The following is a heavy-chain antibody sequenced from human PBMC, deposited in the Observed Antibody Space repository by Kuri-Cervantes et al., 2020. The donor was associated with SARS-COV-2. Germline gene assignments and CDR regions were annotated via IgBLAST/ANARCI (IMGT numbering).Heavy chain of an antibody. CDR1: GFTFSSYG. Sequence: GGSLRLSCAASGFTFSSYGMHWVRQAPGKGLEWVAFIRYDGSNKYYADPVKGRFTISRDNSKNTLYLQMNSLRAEDTAVYYCAKVETANLDYWGQGTLVTVSS. D-gene: IGHD3-3*01. J-gene: IGHJ4*02. CDR2: IRYDGSNK. CDR3: AKVETANLDY. V-gene: IGHV3-30*02.